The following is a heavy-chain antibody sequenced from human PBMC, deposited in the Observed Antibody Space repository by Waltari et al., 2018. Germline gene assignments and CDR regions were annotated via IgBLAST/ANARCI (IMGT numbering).Heavy chain of an antibody. CDR3: ARHWKRSGYRFDP. D-gene: IGHD5-12*01. J-gene: IGHJ5*02. Sequence: QLQLQESGPGLVKPSETLSLTCTVSGGSISKSSYYWGWIRQSPGKGLEWIGSIYYSGTNYYNPTLKSRVSISGDLSKNQFSLKVSSVTAADTAVYYCARHWKRSGYRFDPWGQGSLVTVSS. CDR2: IYYSGTN. CDR1: GGSISKSSYY. V-gene: IGHV4-39*01.